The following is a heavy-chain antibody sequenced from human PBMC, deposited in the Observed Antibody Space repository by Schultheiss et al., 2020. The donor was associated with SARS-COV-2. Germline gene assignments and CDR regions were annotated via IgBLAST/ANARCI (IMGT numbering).Heavy chain of an antibody. CDR1: GGSISSYY. D-gene: IGHD2-21*02. J-gene: IGHJ1*01. CDR2: IYCSGST. V-gene: IGHV4-59*05. CDR3: AVHIVVVTAPEYFQH. Sequence: SETLSLTCTVSGGSISSYYWSWIRQPPGKGLEWIGSIYCSGSTYYNPSLKSRVTISVDTSKNQFSLKLSSVTAADTAVYYCAVHIVVVTAPEYFQHWGQGTLVTVSS.